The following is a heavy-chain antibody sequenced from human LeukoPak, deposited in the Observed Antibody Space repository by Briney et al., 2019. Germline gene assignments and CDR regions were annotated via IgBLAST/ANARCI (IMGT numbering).Heavy chain of an antibody. CDR1: GGSISSGDYY. Sequence: SETLSLTCTVSGGSISSGDYYWSWIRQPPGKGLEWIGYIYYSGSTYYNPSLKSRVTISVDTSKNQFSLKLSSVTAADTAVYYCAKEGEVTGTIFFQYWGQGTLVTVSS. J-gene: IGHJ1*01. CDR2: IYYSGST. V-gene: IGHV4-30-4*01. D-gene: IGHD6-19*01. CDR3: AKEGEVTGTIFFQY.